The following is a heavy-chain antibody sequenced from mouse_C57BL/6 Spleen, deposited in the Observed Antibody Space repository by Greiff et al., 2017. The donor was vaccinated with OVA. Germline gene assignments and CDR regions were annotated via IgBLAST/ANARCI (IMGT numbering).Heavy chain of an antibody. CDR3: ARKNSNYFDY. Sequence: VQLQQSGAELVKPGASVKLSCKASGYTFTSYWMHWVKQRPGQGLEWIGMIHPNSGSTNYNEKFKSKATLTVDKSSSTAYMQLSSLTSEDSAVYYCARKNSNYFDYWGQGTTLTVSS. D-gene: IGHD2-5*01. V-gene: IGHV1-64*01. J-gene: IGHJ2*01. CDR2: IHPNSGST. CDR1: GYTFTSYW.